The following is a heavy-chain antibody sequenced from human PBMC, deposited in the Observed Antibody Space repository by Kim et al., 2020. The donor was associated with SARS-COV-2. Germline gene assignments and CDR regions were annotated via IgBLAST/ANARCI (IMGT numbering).Heavy chain of an antibody. CDR2: INAGNGNT. Sequence: ASVKVSCKASGYTFTSYAMHWVRQAPGQRLEWMGWINAGNGNTKYSQKFQGRVTITRDTSASTAYMELSSLRSEDTAVYYCARGVYSSGWYAGDWFDPWGQGTLVTVSS. V-gene: IGHV1-3*01. D-gene: IGHD6-19*01. CDR1: GYTFTSYA. CDR3: ARGVYSSGWYAGDWFDP. J-gene: IGHJ5*02.